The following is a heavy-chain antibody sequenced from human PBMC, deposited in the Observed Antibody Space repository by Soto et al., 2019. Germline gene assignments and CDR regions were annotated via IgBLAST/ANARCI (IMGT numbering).Heavy chain of an antibody. CDR3: AEAPAASEAYYYGMDV. CDR2: IIPIFSTA. CDR1: GGTFSSYA. J-gene: IGHJ6*02. V-gene: IGHV1-69*13. Sequence: SVKVSCKASGGTFSSYAISWVRQAPGQGLEWMGGIIPIFSTANYAQKFQGRVTITADESTSTAYMELSSLRSEDTAVYYCAEAPAASEAYYYGMDVWGQGTTVTVSS. D-gene: IGHD2-2*01.